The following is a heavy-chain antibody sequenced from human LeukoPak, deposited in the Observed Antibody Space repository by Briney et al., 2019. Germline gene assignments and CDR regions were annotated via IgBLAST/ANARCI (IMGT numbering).Heavy chain of an antibody. CDR1: GFSFSNYV. CDR2: ISYDGNNK. CDR3: AKGLQVAEPPDY. D-gene: IGHD2-15*01. Sequence: GRSLRLSCAASGFSFSNYVMYWVRQAPRKGLEWVAVISYDGNNKYYADSVKGRFTISRGNSKNTLYLQMSSLRGEDTAVYYCAKGLQVAEPPDYWGQGILVTVSS. J-gene: IGHJ4*02. V-gene: IGHV3-30*18.